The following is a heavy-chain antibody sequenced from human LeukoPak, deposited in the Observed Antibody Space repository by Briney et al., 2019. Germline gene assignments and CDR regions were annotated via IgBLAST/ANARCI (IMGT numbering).Heavy chain of an antibody. V-gene: IGHV3-30*03. J-gene: IGHJ4*02. Sequence: GRSLRLSCAASGFTFSSYGMHWVRQAPGKGLEWVAVISYDGSNKYYADSVKGRFTISRDNSKNTLYLQMNSLRAEDTAVYYCVSGRLGGGSAIIGYWGQGTLVTVSS. CDR1: GFTFSSYG. CDR2: ISYDGSNK. D-gene: IGHD3-16*01. CDR3: VSGRLGGGSAIIGY.